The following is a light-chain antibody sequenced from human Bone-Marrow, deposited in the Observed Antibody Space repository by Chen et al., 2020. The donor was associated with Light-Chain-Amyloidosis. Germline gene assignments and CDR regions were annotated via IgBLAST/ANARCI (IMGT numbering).Light chain of an antibody. J-gene: IGLJ2*01. CDR1: KLGDKY. CDR2: QDT. V-gene: IGLV3-1*01. CDR3: QAWDSSTVV. Sequence: SSELTQPPSVSVSPGQTANITCSGDKLGDKYVCWYQQKPGQSPVVVIYQDTKRPSGIPERFSGSNSGGTATLTISGTQTMDEADYYCQAWDSSTVVFGGGTRLTVL.